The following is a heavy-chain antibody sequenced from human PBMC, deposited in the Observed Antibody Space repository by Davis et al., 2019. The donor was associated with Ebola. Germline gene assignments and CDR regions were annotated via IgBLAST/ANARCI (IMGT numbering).Heavy chain of an antibody. Sequence: GSLRLSCTVSGGSISSYYWSWIRQPPGKGLEWIGYIYYSGSTNYNPSLKSRVTISVDTSKNQFSLKLSSVTAADTAVYYCAGETHWHKAWDAFDIWGQGTMVTVSS. D-gene: IGHD1-1*01. CDR3: AGETHWHKAWDAFDI. V-gene: IGHV4-59*01. CDR2: IYYSGST. CDR1: GGSISSYY. J-gene: IGHJ3*02.